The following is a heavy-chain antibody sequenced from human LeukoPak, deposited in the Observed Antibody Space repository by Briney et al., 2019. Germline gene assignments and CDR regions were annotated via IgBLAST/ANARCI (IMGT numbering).Heavy chain of an antibody. CDR1: GGSISSSSYY. CDR2: IYYSGST. J-gene: IGHJ5*02. D-gene: IGHD7-27*01. V-gene: IGHV4-39*01. CDR3: ARGTGDWFDP. Sequence: SETLSLTCTVSGGSISSSSYYWGWIRQPPGKGLEWIGSIYYSGSTYYNPSLKSRVTISVDTSKNQFSLKLSSVTAADTAVYYCARGTGDWFDPWGQGTLSPSPQ.